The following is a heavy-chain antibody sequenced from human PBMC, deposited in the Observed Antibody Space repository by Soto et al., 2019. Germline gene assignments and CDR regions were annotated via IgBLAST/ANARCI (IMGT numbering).Heavy chain of an antibody. CDR1: GFTFTNAW. CDR3: IPVGPDGRAY. Sequence: PGGSLILSCAASGFTFTNAWMSWVRQAPGKGLEWVARIKSKTDGGTTDYATPVKGRFTISRDDSKNTLYLQMNSLKIEDTAVYYCIPVGPDGRAYWCQGT. J-gene: IGHJ4*02. CDR2: IKSKTDGGTT. V-gene: IGHV3-15*01.